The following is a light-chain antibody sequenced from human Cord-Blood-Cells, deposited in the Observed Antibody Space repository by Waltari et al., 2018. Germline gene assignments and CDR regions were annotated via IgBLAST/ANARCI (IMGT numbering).Light chain of an antibody. CDR3: SSYTSSSTLV. Sequence: QSALTQPASVSGSPGPSITISCTATSRDVGGSNYVSWYQQHPGKVPKLMIYDVSNRPSGVSNRFSGSKSGNTASLTISGLQAEDEADYYCSSYTSSSTLVFGGGTKLTVL. J-gene: IGLJ2*01. CDR2: DVS. V-gene: IGLV2-14*01. CDR1: SRDVGGSNY.